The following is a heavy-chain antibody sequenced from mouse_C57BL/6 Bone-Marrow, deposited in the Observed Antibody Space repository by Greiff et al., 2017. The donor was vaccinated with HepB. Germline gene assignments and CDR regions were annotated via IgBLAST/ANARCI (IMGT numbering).Heavy chain of an antibody. J-gene: IGHJ2*01. Sequence: EVMLVESGGGLVQPGESLKLSCESNEYEFPSHDMSWVRKTPEKRLALVAAINSDGGSTYYPDTMERRFIISRDNTKKTLYLQMSSLRSEDTALYYCATYYSNPYYFDYWGQGTTLTVSS. D-gene: IGHD2-5*01. CDR2: INSDGGST. CDR3: ATYYSNPYYFDY. CDR1: EYEFPSHD. V-gene: IGHV5-2*01.